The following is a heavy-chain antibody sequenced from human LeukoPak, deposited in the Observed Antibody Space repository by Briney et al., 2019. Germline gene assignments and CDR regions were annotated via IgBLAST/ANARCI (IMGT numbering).Heavy chain of an antibody. J-gene: IGHJ4*02. D-gene: IGHD6-19*01. CDR3: AKTTQWLPYYFDY. V-gene: IGHV3-23*01. CDR1: GFTFSSYA. CDR2: ISGSGGST. Sequence: QSGGSLRLSCAASGFTFSSYAMSRVRQAPGKGLEWVSAISGSGGSTYYADSVKGRFTISRDNSKNTLYLQMNSLRAEDTAVYYCAKTTQWLPYYFDYWGQGTLVTVSS.